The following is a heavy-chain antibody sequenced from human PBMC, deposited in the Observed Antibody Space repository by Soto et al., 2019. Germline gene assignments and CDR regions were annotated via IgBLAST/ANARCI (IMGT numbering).Heavy chain of an antibody. V-gene: IGHV2-5*02. J-gene: IGHJ4*02. CDR2: IYWDDNK. D-gene: IGHD4-17*01. Sequence: QITLKESGPTLMKPTQTLTLTCTFSGFSLSTSGVGVGWIRQPPGKALAWLALIYWDDNKRYSPSLKSRLTITKDTSKNQVVLTMTNMDPVDTATYYCAHRIHYGDYDYWGQGTLVTVSS. CDR3: AHRIHYGDYDY. CDR1: GFSLSTSGVG.